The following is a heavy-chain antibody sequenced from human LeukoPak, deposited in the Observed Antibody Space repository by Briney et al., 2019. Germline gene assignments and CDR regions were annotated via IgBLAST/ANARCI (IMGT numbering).Heavy chain of an antibody. CDR2: IKQDGSEK. D-gene: IGHD3-10*01. CDR1: GFSFSSYW. J-gene: IGHJ4*02. CDR3: ARGEYYYYGAY. Sequence: GGSLRLSCVASGFSFSSYWMSWVRQAPGKGLEWVANIKQDGSEKYYVDSVKGRFTLSRDNAKNSLFLQMNSLRAEETAVYYCARGEYYYYGAYWGQGILVTVSS. V-gene: IGHV3-7*02.